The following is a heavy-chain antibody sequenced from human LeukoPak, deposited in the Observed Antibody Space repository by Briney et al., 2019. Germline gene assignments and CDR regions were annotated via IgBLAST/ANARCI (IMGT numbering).Heavy chain of an antibody. CDR1: GFTVTSNH. Sequence: GGSLRLSCAASGFTVTSNHMNWVRQAPGKGLEWVSIIYTGGTTHYADSLKDRFLIFRDDSINTLYLQMNSLRAEDTAVYYCAKDLINYEFWSGLFDYWGQGTLVTVSS. CDR2: IYTGGTT. D-gene: IGHD3-3*01. J-gene: IGHJ4*02. CDR3: AKDLINYEFWSGLFDY. V-gene: IGHV3-66*01.